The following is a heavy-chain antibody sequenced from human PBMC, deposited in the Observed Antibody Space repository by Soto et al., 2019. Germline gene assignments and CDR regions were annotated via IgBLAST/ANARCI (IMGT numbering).Heavy chain of an antibody. CDR3: ATGVWYYFDS. CDR1: GVTLSSYE. V-gene: IGHV3-48*03. D-gene: IGHD2-21*01. CDR2: INNNGGTV. J-gene: IGHJ4*02. Sequence: EVQLVESGGGLVQPGGSLRLSCTVFGVTLSSYEMNWVRQAPGKGLEWVSYINNNGGTVSYAASVKGRFTISRDNAENSLHLQMNSLRADDTAVYYCATGVWYYFDSWGQGALVTVSS.